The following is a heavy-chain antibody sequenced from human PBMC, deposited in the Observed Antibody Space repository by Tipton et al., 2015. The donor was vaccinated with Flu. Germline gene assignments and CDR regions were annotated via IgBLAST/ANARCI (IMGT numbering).Heavy chain of an antibody. Sequence: SLRLSCAASGFTLSSYWMSWVRQAPGKGLEWVANIKEDGSEKYYVDSVKGRFTISRDNAKNSLYLQMNSLRAEDTAVYYCARQIGGGDCYWGQGTLVTVSS. V-gene: IGHV3-7*03. J-gene: IGHJ4*02. D-gene: IGHD2-21*01. CDR1: GFTLSSYW. CDR2: IKEDGSEK. CDR3: ARQIGGGDCY.